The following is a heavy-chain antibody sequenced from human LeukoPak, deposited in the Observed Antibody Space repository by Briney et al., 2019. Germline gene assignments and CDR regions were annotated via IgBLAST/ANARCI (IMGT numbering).Heavy chain of an antibody. CDR1: GGTFSSYA. V-gene: IGHV1-69*04. Sequence: ASVKVSCKASGGTFSSYAISWVRQAPGQGLEWMGRIIPILGIANYAQKFQGRVTITADKSTSTAYMELSSLRSEDTAVYYCARDWSGYYYDSSGVYWGQGTLVTVSS. J-gene: IGHJ4*02. CDR3: ARDWSGYYYDSSGVY. D-gene: IGHD3-22*01. CDR2: IIPILGIA.